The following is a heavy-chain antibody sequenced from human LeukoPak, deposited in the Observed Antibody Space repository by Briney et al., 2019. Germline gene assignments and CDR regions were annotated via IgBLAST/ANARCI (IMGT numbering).Heavy chain of an antibody. CDR3: ARVGVGAVQYYFDS. V-gene: IGHV1-69*13. CDR1: GGIFSSYA. J-gene: IGHJ4*02. CDR2: IIPIYGTP. Sequence: SVKVSCKASGGIFSSYAFSWVRQAPGQGLEWMGGIIPIYGTPNYSQKFRGRVTITADESASTTCMELSSLRSADTAVYYCARVGVGAVQYYFDSWGQGTLVTVSS. D-gene: IGHD1-26*01.